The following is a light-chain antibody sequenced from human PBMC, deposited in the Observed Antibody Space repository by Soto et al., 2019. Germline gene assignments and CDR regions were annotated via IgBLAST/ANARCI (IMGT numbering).Light chain of an antibody. CDR1: QSINKS. Sequence: DIPMTQSPSTLSASPGDRVIITCRASQSINKSLAWYQQRPGEAPQLLIYKASHLQSGAPSSFSGSGSGTEFSLTISSLQPADFATYYCQHYNHGPWTFGHGNKVEIK. J-gene: IGKJ1*01. V-gene: IGKV1-5*03. CDR3: QHYNHGPWT. CDR2: KAS.